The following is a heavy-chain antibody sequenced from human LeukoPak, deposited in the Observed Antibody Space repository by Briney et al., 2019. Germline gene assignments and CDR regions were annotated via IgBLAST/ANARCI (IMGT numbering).Heavy chain of an antibody. J-gene: IGHJ4*02. CDR2: IYYSGST. CDR1: GGSISRSSYY. D-gene: IGHD5-24*01. Sequence: SETLSLTCTVSGGSISRSSYYWGWIRQPPGKGLEWIGSIYYSGSTYYNPSLKSRVTISVDTSKNQFSLKLSSVTAADTAVYYCAILEMTTGYFDYCGQGTRVTVSS. CDR3: AILEMTTGYFDY. V-gene: IGHV4-39*01.